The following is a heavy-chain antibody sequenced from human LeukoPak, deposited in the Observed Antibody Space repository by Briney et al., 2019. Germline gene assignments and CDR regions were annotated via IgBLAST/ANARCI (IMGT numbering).Heavy chain of an antibody. Sequence: SETLSLTCTVSGDSMDSYYWSWIRQSPGKGLEWIGYIYYSGSTNSNPSLKSRVTMSLDTSNNQFSLNLNSVTAADTAVYYCARAARGYSFGYGYSYYYYMDVWGKGTTVIVSS. CDR3: ARAARGYSFGYGYSYYYYMDV. D-gene: IGHD5-18*01. CDR1: GDSMDSYY. V-gene: IGHV4-59*01. J-gene: IGHJ6*03. CDR2: IYYSGST.